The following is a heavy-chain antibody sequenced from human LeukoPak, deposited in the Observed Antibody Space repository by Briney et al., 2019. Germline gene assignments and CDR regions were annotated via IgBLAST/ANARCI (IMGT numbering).Heavy chain of an antibody. CDR1: GDSISSYY. Sequence: SETLSLTCTVSGDSISSYYWGWIRQPPGKGLEWIGSIYYSGSTYSNPSLNSRVTISVDTSKNQFSLKLSSVTAADTAVYYCAREDTAMVYSFDYWGQGTLVTVSS. CDR2: IYYSGST. CDR3: AREDTAMVYSFDY. V-gene: IGHV4-39*07. J-gene: IGHJ4*02. D-gene: IGHD5-18*01.